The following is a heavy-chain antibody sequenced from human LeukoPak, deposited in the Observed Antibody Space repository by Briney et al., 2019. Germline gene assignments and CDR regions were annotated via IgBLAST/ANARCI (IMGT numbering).Heavy chain of an antibody. V-gene: IGHV3-30*02. CDR3: ARANGQPRYNLLTGDYTGVDAFDI. Sequence: GGSLRLSCAASGFTFTTYGMHWVRQAPGKGLEWVAFIQNDEIDKFYADSVKGRFTMSRDNSKNSLFLQMNSLRVEDTAVYYCARANGQPRYNLLTGDYTGVDAFDIWGQGTMVTVSS. D-gene: IGHD3-9*01. J-gene: IGHJ3*02. CDR2: IQNDEIDK. CDR1: GFTFTTYG.